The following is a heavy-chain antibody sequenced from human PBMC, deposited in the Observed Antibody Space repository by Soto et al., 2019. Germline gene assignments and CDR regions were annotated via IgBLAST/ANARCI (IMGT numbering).Heavy chain of an antibody. CDR2: ISSTSDYI. D-gene: IGHD3-10*01. V-gene: IGHV3-21*01. CDR3: ARDTFTYSRGFMRGRYSGLDV. Sequence: LVESGGGVVKPGGSLRLSCAASGITLYNYNMNWVRQAPGKGLEWVSSISSTSDYIWYADSVEGRFTVSRDNAKNSLFLLMNGLRDEDTAVYYCARDTFTYSRGFMRGRYSGLDVWGQGTTVTVS. J-gene: IGHJ6*02. CDR1: GITLYNYN.